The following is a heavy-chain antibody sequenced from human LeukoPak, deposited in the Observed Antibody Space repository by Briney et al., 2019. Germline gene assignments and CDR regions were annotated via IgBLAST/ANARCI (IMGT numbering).Heavy chain of an antibody. J-gene: IGHJ4*02. CDR3: AKDRWRDGSSSFDN. CDR1: GYTFTSYS. D-gene: IGHD6-6*01. V-gene: IGHV1-18*01. Sequence: ASVKVSCKASGYTFTSYSLNWVRQAPGQRLEWMGWIGTYNGNTNYAEKLQGRVTMTTDTSTSTAYMELRNLRSDDTAVYYCAKDRWRDGSSSFDNWGQGTLVTVSS. CDR2: IGTYNGNT.